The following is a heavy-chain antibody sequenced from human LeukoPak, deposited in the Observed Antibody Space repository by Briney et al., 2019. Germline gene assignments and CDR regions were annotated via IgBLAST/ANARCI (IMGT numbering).Heavy chain of an antibody. D-gene: IGHD3-10*01. V-gene: IGHV1-18*01. Sequence: APSVKVSCKASGYTLSNYGISWVRQGPGQGLEWMGWISSYNGNTNYAQKVQGRVTMTTDTSTSTAYMELRSLRSDDTAVYYCARDRRYYGSGSYYGDNWFDPWGQGTLVTVSS. CDR3: ARDRRYYGSGSYYGDNWFDP. CDR1: GYTLSNYG. J-gene: IGHJ5*02. CDR2: ISSYNGNT.